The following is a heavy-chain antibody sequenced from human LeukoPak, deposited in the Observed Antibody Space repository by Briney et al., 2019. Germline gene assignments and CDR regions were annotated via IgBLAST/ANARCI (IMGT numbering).Heavy chain of an antibody. V-gene: IGHV3-30*03. CDR2: ISYDGSNK. CDR3: ARTYYYDSSGPLGYYYGMDV. D-gene: IGHD3-22*01. Sequence: GGSLRLSCAASGFTFSSYGMPWVRQAPGKGLEWVAVISYDGSNKYYADSVKGRFTISRDNSKNTLYLQMNSLRAEDTAVYYCARTYYYDSSGPLGYYYGMDVWGQGTTVTVSS. J-gene: IGHJ6*02. CDR1: GFTFSSYG.